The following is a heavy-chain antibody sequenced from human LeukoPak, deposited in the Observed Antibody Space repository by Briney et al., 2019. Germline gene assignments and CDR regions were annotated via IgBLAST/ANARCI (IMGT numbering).Heavy chain of an antibody. CDR3: ARVVPVAISGYNWFDP. CDR1: GYTFTSYY. Sequence: ASVKVSCTASGYTFTSYYIHWVRQAPGQGLEWMGIINPSGGSTSNAQKFQGRVTMTRDTSTSTVYMELSSLRSEDTAVYYCARVVPVAISGYNWFDPWGQGTLVTVSS. D-gene: IGHD2-2*01. J-gene: IGHJ5*02. V-gene: IGHV1-46*01. CDR2: INPSGGST.